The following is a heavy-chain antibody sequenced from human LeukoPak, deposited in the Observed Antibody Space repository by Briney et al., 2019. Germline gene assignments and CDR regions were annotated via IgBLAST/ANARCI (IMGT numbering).Heavy chain of an antibody. D-gene: IGHD3-22*01. J-gene: IGHJ4*02. V-gene: IGHV4-30-2*01. CDR3: ARALYYYDSSGYSPYLYY. CDR2: IYHSGST. Sequence: SQTLSLTCAVSGGSISSGGYSWSWIRQPPGKGLEWIGYIYHSGSTYYNPSLKSRVTISVDRSKNQFSLKLSSMTAADTAVYYCARALYYYDSSGYSPYLYYWGQGTLVTVSS. CDR1: GGSISSGGYS.